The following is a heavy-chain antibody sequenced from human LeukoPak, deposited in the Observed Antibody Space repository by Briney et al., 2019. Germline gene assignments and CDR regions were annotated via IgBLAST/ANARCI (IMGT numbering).Heavy chain of an antibody. CDR2: IYYGGST. CDR1: GGSISSYY. CDR3: ARVSGYDWESFYDY. D-gene: IGHD5-12*01. V-gene: IGHV4-59*01. Sequence: SETLSLTCTVSGGSISSYYWSWIRQPPGKGLEWIGYIYYGGSTNYNPSLKSRVTISVDTSKNQFSLKLSSVTAADTAMYYCARVSGYDWESFYDYWGQGSLVTVSS. J-gene: IGHJ4*02.